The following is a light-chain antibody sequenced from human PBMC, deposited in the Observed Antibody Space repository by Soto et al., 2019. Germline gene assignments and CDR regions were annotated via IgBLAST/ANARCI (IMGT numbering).Light chain of an antibody. Sequence: DIQMTQSPSSLSASVGDTVTITCRASQHITNDCAWYQQKAGRAPKCLILLASRLQTGVPSRFSGSGSGTRFPLTISSLQPEDFATYYCLHHNGYPPVFGQGTKVEIK. CDR3: LHHNGYPPV. J-gene: IGKJ2*01. CDR2: LAS. CDR1: QHITND. V-gene: IGKV1-17*01.